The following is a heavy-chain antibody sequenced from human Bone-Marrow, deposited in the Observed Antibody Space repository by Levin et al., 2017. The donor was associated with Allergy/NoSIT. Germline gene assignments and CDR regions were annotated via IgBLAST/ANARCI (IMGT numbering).Heavy chain of an antibody. V-gene: IGHV1-8*01. CDR1: GYTFTSYD. D-gene: IGHD1-26*01. Sequence: ASVKVSCKASGYTFTSYDIIWVRQATGQGLEWMGWMNPNSGNTGYAQNFQGRVTMTRNPSIRTAYMELSSLRSEDTAMYYCASRLDQIRTWVGLGYWGQGTLVTVSS. CDR3: ASRLDQIRTWVGLGY. CDR2: MNPNSGNT. J-gene: IGHJ4*02.